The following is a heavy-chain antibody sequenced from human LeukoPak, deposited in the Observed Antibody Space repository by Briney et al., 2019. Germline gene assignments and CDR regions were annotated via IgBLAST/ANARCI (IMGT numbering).Heavy chain of an antibody. CDR3: ARSDFWSGYSAYYFDY. J-gene: IGHJ4*02. V-gene: IGHV1-3*03. CDR2: INAGNGNT. Sequence: ASVKVSCKASGYTFTSYDINWVRQAPGQRLEWMGWINAGNGNTKYSQEFQGRVTITRDTSASTAYMELSSLRSEDMAVYYCARSDFWSGYSAYYFDYWGQGTLVTVSS. D-gene: IGHD3-3*01. CDR1: GYTFTSYD.